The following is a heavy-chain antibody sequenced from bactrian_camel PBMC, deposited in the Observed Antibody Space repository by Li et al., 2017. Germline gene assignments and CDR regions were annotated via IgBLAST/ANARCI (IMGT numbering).Heavy chain of an antibody. CDR2: LDNGGDST. CDR1: GFTFSNCA. Sequence: VQLVESGGGLVQPGGSLRLSCAASGFTFSNCAMHWVRQAPGMGLEWVSGLDNGGDSTYYADSVKGRFTISRDSAKNMVYLDMNSLKSEDTALYYCAYQWLGVQGAYWGQGTQVTVS. V-gene: IGHV3S40*01. CDR3: AYQWLGVQGAY. D-gene: IGHD5*01. J-gene: IGHJ4*01.